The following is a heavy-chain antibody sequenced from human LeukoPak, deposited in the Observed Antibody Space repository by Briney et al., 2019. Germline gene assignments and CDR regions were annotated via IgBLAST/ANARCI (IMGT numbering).Heavy chain of an antibody. CDR2: INHSGTS. CDR3: ARAATGGIAARPLDTFDI. J-gene: IGHJ3*02. D-gene: IGHD6-6*01. Sequence: PSETLSLTCAVYGGSFSGYFWEWIRQPPGKGLEWIGEINHSGTSNSNPPLKTRATISVDTSKNQFSLKLSSVTAADTAVYYCARAATGGIAARPLDTFDIWGQGTMVTVSS. CDR1: GGSFSGYF. V-gene: IGHV4-34*01.